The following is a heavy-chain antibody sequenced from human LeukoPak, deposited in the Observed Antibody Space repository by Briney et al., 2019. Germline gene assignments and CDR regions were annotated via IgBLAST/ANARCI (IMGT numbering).Heavy chain of an antibody. CDR2: INPNSGGT. J-gene: IGHJ6*03. D-gene: IGHD2-2*01. CDR1: GYTFTGYY. CDR3: ARVVIGSPHYYYYYMDV. V-gene: IGHV1-2*02. Sequence: ASVKVSCKASGYTFTGYYMHWVRQAPGQGLEWMGWINPNSGGTNYAQKFQGRVTMTRDTSISTAYMELSRLRSDDTAVYYCARVVIGSPHYYYYYMDVWGKGTTVTVSS.